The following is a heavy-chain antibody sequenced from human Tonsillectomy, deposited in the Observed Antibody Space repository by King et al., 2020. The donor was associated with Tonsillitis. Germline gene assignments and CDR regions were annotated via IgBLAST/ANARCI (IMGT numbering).Heavy chain of an antibody. CDR3: ARAYYYDSSGYYWDY. V-gene: IGHV1-2*02. Sequence: QLVQSGAEVKKPGASVKVSCKASGYTFTGYYMHWVRQAPGQGLEWMGCINPNSGGTKYAQKFQGRVTMTRDTSISTAYMELSRLRSDDTAVYYCARAYYYDSSGYYWDYWGQGTLVTVSS. CDR1: GYTFTGYY. CDR2: INPNSGGT. D-gene: IGHD3-22*01. J-gene: IGHJ4*02.